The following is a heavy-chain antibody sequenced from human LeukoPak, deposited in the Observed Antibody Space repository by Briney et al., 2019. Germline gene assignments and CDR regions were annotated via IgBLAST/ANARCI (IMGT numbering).Heavy chain of an antibody. CDR1: GFSFSTYG. J-gene: IGHJ3*02. Sequence: GGSLRLSCAASGFSFSTYGMHWVRQAPGKGLEWVAVIWYDGCNTYYIDSVKGRFTISRDNSKDTLYLQMNSLRAEDTAVYYCAREMEIFVNAFDMWGQGTMVTVSS. CDR2: IWYDGCNT. D-gene: IGHD3-3*01. V-gene: IGHV3-33*01. CDR3: AREMEIFVNAFDM.